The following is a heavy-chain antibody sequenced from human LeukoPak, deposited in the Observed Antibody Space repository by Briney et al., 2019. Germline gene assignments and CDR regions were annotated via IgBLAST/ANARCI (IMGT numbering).Heavy chain of an antibody. D-gene: IGHD6-13*01. Sequence: SETLSLTCTVSGGSISSYYWSWIRQPPGRGLEWIGEINHSGSTSYSASLKSRVTISVDTSKNQFSLKLNSVTAADTAVYCCARGDIAAGGAPFDYWGQGTLVTVSS. CDR3: ARGDIAAGGAPFDY. CDR2: INHSGST. V-gene: IGHV4-34*01. CDR1: GGSISSYY. J-gene: IGHJ4*02.